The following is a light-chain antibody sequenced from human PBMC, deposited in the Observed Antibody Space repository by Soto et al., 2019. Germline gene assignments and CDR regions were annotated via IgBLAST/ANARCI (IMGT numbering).Light chain of an antibody. CDR2: GAS. J-gene: IGKJ2*01. Sequence: EIVMTQSPATLSVSPGERATLSCRASQSVSSNLAWYQQKPGQAPRLLIYGASTRATGIPARFSGSGSGTEFTLTISSLQSEDFAVYYCQQFDSSRIYSFGQGTKLEIK. CDR1: QSVSSN. V-gene: IGKV3-15*01. CDR3: QQFDSSRIYS.